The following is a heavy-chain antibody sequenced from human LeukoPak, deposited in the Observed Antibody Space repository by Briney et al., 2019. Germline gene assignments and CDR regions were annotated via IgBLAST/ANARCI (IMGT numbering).Heavy chain of an antibody. Sequence: GRSLRLSCAASGFTFSDYNMNWVRQAPGKGLEWISYISDSGSSTYYADSVRGRFTISRDNAKKSLYLQMNSLRDEDTAVYYCTFVGTSTTVYWGQGTLVIVSS. CDR2: ISDSGSST. V-gene: IGHV3-48*02. CDR1: GFTFSDYN. CDR3: TFVGTSTTVY. D-gene: IGHD1-26*01. J-gene: IGHJ4*02.